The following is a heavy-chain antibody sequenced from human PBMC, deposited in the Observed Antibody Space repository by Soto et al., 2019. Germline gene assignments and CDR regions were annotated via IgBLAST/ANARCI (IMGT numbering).Heavy chain of an antibody. CDR2: ISGSGGST. D-gene: IGHD3-22*01. Sequence: EVQLLESGGGLVQPGGSLRLSCAASGFTFSSYAMSWVRQAPGKGLEWVSAISGSGGSTYYADSVKGRFTISRDNSKNSLYLQMNSLRAEDTAVYYCARDQPNKYYYDSSGYYYIAFDIWGQGTMVTVSS. CDR3: ARDQPNKYYYDSSGYYYIAFDI. J-gene: IGHJ3*02. CDR1: GFTFSSYA. V-gene: IGHV3-23*01.